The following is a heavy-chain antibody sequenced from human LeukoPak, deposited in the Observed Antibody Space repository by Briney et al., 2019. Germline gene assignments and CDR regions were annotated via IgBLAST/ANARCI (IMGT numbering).Heavy chain of an antibody. D-gene: IGHD2-2*01. Sequence: SETLSLTCTVSGGSISSYYWSWIRQPPGKGLEWIGEIHHSGSTNYNPSLKSRVTISVDTSKNQFSLKLSSVTAADTAVYYCARHYRGYCSSTSCYYSVGLDYWGQGTLVTVSS. CDR2: IHHSGST. CDR1: GGSISSYY. J-gene: IGHJ4*02. V-gene: IGHV4-34*01. CDR3: ARHYRGYCSSTSCYYSVGLDY.